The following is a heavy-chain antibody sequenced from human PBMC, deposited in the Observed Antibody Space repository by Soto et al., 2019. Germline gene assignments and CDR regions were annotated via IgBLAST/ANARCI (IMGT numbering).Heavy chain of an antibody. J-gene: IGHJ6*02. D-gene: IGHD3-22*01. CDR3: ARVGYYDSSGYYGDEDYYYGMDV. CDR1: GGTFSSYA. CDR2: IIPILGTA. V-gene: IGHV1-69*01. Sequence: QVQLVQSGAEVKKPGSSVKVSRKASGGTFSSYAISWVRQAPGQGLEWMGGIIPILGTANYAQKFQGRVTITADESTSTAYMELSSLRSEDTAVYYCARVGYYDSSGYYGDEDYYYGMDVWGQGTTVTVSS.